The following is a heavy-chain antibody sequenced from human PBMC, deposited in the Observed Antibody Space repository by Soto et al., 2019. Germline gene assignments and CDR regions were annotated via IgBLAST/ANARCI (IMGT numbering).Heavy chain of an antibody. CDR3: ARDHRGEENCSGGRCYRLDYTYYGMDV. J-gene: IGHJ6*02. V-gene: IGHV6-1*01. Sequence: PSQTLSLTCAISGDSVSSNSAAWNWIRQSPSRGLEWLGRTYYRSKWYNDYAVSVKSRITINPDTSKNQFSLQLNSVTPEDTAVYYCARDHRGEENCSGGRCYRLDYTYYGMDVWGQGTTVTVSS. CDR1: GDSVSSNSAA. CDR2: TYYRSKWYN. D-gene: IGHD2-15*01.